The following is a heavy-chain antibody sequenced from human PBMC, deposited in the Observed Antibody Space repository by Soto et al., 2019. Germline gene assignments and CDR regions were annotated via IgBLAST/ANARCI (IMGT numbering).Heavy chain of an antibody. V-gene: IGHV3-23*01. CDR1: GFTFSSYA. Sequence: EVQLLESGGGLVQPGGSLRLSCAASGFTFSSYAMSWVRQAPGKGLEWVSAISGSGGSTYYADSVKGRFTISRDNSKNTLYLPMNSLRAEDTAVYYCAKLVLWEVLRNCFDYWGQGTLVTVSS. J-gene: IGHJ4*02. CDR2: ISGSGGST. D-gene: IGHD1-26*01. CDR3: AKLVLWEVLRNCFDY.